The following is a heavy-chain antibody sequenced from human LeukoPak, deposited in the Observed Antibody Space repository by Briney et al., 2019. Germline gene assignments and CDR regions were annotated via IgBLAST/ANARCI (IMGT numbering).Heavy chain of an antibody. CDR2: ISSSSSYI. D-gene: IGHD3-22*01. CDR3: ARDYYDSSGFDWFDP. J-gene: IGHJ5*02. Sequence: GGSLRLSCAASGFTFSSYSMNWVRQAPGKGLEWVSSISSSSSYIYYADSVKGRFTISRDNARNSLYLQMNSLRAEDTAVYYCARDYYDSSGFDWFDPWGQGTLVTVSS. CDR1: GFTFSSYS. V-gene: IGHV3-21*01.